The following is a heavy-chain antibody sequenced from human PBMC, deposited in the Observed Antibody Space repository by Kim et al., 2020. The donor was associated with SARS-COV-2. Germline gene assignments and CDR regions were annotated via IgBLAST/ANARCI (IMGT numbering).Heavy chain of an antibody. J-gene: IGHJ2*01. V-gene: IGHV3-53*01. CDR1: GFTVSSNY. D-gene: IGHD6-13*01. CDR2: IYSGGST. Sequence: GGSLRLSCAASGFTVSSNYMSWVRQAPGKGLEWVSVIYSGGSTYYADSVKGRFTISRDNSKNTLYLQMNSLRAEDTAVYYCARDPNSSSLEWYFDLWGRGTLVTVSS. CDR3: ARDPNSSSLEWYFDL.